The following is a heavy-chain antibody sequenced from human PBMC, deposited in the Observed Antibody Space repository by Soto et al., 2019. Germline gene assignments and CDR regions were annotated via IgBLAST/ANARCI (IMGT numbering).Heavy chain of an antibody. CDR1: GGSISSYY. J-gene: IGHJ4*02. V-gene: IGHV4-59*08. CDR2: IYYSGST. D-gene: IGHD1-26*01. CDR3: ARQEGAVDY. Sequence: PSETLSLTCTVSGGSISSYYWSWIRQPPEKGLEWIGYIYYSGSTNYNPSLKSRVTISVDTSKNQFSLKLSSVTAADTAVYYCARQEGAVDYWGQGTLVTVSS.